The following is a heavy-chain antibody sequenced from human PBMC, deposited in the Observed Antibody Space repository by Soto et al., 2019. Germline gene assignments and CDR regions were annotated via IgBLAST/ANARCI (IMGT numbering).Heavy chain of an antibody. Sequence: VQLQQSGPGLVKPSQTLSLTCAISGDSVSSNHATWDWIRQSPSRGLEWLGRTSYRSKWYYDYAPSGKSRITSNPHASNNPLSLPLNSVTPDDTAVYSCVRLIGNSWLDSWGQGTLVTVSS. J-gene: IGHJ5*01. V-gene: IGHV6-1*01. CDR3: VRLIGNSWLDS. D-gene: IGHD3-16*01. CDR1: GDSVSSNHAT. CDR2: TSYRSKWYY.